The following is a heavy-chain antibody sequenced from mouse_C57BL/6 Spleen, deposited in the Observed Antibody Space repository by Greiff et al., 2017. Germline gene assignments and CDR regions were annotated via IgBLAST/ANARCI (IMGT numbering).Heavy chain of an antibody. CDR3: ARGVTSVVVNFDY. J-gene: IGHJ2*01. V-gene: IGHV1-52*01. Sequence: QVQLQQPGAELVRPGSSVKLSCKASGYTFTSYWMHWVKQRPIQGLEWIGNIDPSDSETHYTQKFKDKATLTVDKSSSPAYMQLSSLTSEYSAVYYVARGVTSVVVNFDYWGQGTTLTVAS. CDR1: GYTFTSYW. D-gene: IGHD1-1*01. CDR2: IDPSDSET.